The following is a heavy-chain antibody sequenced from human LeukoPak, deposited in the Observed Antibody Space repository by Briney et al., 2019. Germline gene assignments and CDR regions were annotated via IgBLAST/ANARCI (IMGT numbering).Heavy chain of an antibody. CDR3: ARVGSYYDSSGYYRARYLDY. V-gene: IGHV4-34*01. CDR1: GGSFSGYY. D-gene: IGHD3-22*01. CDR2: INHSGST. Sequence: YPSETLSLTCAVYGGSFSGYYWSWIRQPPGKGLEWIGEINHSGSTNYNPSLKSRVTISVDTSKNQFSLKLSSVTAADTAAYYCARVGSYYDSSGYYRARYLDYWGQGTLVTVSS. J-gene: IGHJ4*02.